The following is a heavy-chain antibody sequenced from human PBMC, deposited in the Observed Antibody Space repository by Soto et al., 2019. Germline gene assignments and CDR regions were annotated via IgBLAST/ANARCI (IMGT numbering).Heavy chain of an antibody. Sequence: ASVNVSCKASGYTFTSYCISWVREAPGQGLECMGWISAYNGNTNYAQKLQGRVTMTTDTSTSTAYMELRSLRSDDTAVYYCARDPWTSIAAPNLDYWGQGTLVTVSS. D-gene: IGHD6-6*01. CDR1: GYTFTSYC. J-gene: IGHJ4*02. CDR3: ARDPWTSIAAPNLDY. CDR2: ISAYNGNT. V-gene: IGHV1-18*01.